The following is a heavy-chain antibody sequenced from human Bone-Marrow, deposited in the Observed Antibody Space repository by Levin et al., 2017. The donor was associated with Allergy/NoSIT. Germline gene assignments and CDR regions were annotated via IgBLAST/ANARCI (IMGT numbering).Heavy chain of an antibody. CDR3: TTGLLWVRELPDY. J-gene: IGHJ4*02. CDR2: IKSKTDGGTT. V-gene: IGHV3-15*01. Sequence: GGSLRLSCAASGFTFSNAWMSWVRQAPGKGLEWVGRIKSKTDGGTTDYAAPVKGRFTISRDESKNTLYLQMNSLKTEDTAVDDCTTGLLWVRELPDYWGQGTLVTVSS. CDR1: GFTFSNAW. D-gene: IGHD3-10*01.